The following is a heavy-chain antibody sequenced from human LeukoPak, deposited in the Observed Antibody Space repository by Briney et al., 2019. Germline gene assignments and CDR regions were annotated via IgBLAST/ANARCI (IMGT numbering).Heavy chain of an antibody. CDR3: ARHVAQYYYDSSGEIDY. J-gene: IGHJ4*02. Sequence: SQTLSLTCAVSGGSISSGDFPWSWIRQPPGKGLEWIGYIFHTGHTSYNPSLKSRVTISVDMSKNQFSLKLSSVTAADTAVYYCARHVAQYYYDSSGEIDYWGQGTLVTVSS. D-gene: IGHD3-22*01. CDR1: GGSISSGDFP. V-gene: IGHV4-30-2*03. CDR2: IFHTGHT.